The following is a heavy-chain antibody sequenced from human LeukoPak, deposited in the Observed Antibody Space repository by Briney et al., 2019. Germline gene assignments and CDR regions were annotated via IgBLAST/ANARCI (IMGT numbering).Heavy chain of an antibody. CDR3: VKDPRDTYGTNWFVS. J-gene: IGHJ5*01. V-gene: IGHV3-23*01. CDR1: GFSFGNYA. CDR2: ISGTGGAT. D-gene: IGHD2-21*01. Sequence: GGSLRLSCVASGFSFGNYAMSWVRQVPGKGLQWVSQISGTGGATWYAGFARDRFTISRDNSKKTLYLQMSGLRVEDTAMYYCVKDPRDTYGTNWFVSWGQGTLLIVSS.